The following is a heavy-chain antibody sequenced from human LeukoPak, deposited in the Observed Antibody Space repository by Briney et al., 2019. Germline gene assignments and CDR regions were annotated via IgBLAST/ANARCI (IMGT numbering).Heavy chain of an antibody. CDR1: GFTFSSYA. CDR2: ISGSGGST. J-gene: IGHJ4*02. V-gene: IGHV3-23*01. CDR3: AKDEYNWNYLDY. D-gene: IGHD1-20*01. Sequence: PGGSLRLSCAASGFTFSSYAMSWLGQAPGKGLECVSAISGSGGSTYYADSVKGRFTISRDNSKNTLYLQMNSLRAEDTAVYYCAKDEYNWNYLDYWGQGTLVTVSS.